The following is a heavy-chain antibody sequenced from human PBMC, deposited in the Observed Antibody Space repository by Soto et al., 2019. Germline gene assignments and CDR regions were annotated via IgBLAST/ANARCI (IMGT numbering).Heavy chain of an antibody. V-gene: IGHV1-69*01. CDR3: GRSWYYYYGMDV. Sequence: QVQLVQSGAEVKKPGSSVKVSCKASGGTFSSYAISWVRQAPGQGLEWMGGIIPIFGTANYAQKFQGRVTITADESTSTAYMELSSLRSEDTAVYCCGRSWYYYYGMDVWGQGTTVTVSS. J-gene: IGHJ6*02. CDR2: IIPIFGTA. D-gene: IGHD6-13*01. CDR1: GGTFSSYA.